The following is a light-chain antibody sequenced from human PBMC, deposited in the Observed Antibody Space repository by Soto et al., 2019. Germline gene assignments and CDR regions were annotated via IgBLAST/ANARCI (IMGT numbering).Light chain of an antibody. CDR2: DAF. CDR1: QDISNY. V-gene: IGKV1-33*01. Sequence: DIQMNQSPSSLSASVGDRVTITCQASQDISNYLNWYQQKPGKAPKLLIFDAFSLETGVPSRFSGSGSGTDFTFTISSLQPEDIATYYCQQYENLPITFDQGARLEIK. J-gene: IGKJ5*01. CDR3: QQYENLPIT.